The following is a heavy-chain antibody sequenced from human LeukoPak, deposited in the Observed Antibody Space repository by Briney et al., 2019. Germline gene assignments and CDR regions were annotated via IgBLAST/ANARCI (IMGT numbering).Heavy chain of an antibody. Sequence: GGPLRLPCAASGFPFSNYWMHWVRQAPGKGLVWVSRINSDGINTSYAHSVKGRFTISRDNAKNSLYLQMNSLRAEGTAVYYCARRTRSIYYFRDVWGKGTAVTVSS. D-gene: IGHD1/OR15-1a*01. V-gene: IGHV3-74*01. CDR3: ARRTRSIYYFRDV. CDR2: INSDGINT. J-gene: IGHJ6*03. CDR1: GFPFSNYW.